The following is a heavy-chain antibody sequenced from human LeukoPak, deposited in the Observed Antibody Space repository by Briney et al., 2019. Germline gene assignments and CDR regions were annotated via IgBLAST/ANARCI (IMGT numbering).Heavy chain of an antibody. CDR1: GFSFSNSW. CDR2: INSDGTTT. J-gene: IGHJ4*02. CDR3: AIDPHIASSGSCYYYL. V-gene: IGHV3-74*01. D-gene: IGHD3-22*01. Sequence: GGSLRLSCAAPGFSFSNSWMHWVRQAPGKGLVWVSRINSDGTTTYYADSVKGRFTISRDNAKNTLFLQMNSLRPEDTALYYCAIDPHIASSGSCYYYLRGQGTLVTVSS.